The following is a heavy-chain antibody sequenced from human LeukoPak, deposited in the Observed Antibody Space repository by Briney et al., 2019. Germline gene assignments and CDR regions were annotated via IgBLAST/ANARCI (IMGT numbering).Heavy chain of an antibody. J-gene: IGHJ6*03. CDR1: GGSISSSSYY. D-gene: IGHD3-9*01. V-gene: IGHV4-39*01. Sequence: SETLSLTCTVSGGSISSSSYYWGWIRQSPGKGLEWIGSIYYSGSTYYNPSLKSRVTISVDTSKNQFSLKLSSVTAADTAVYYCARLSPYYDILTGYATPSFYYYYYMDVWGKGTTVTVSS. CDR3: ARLSPYYDILTGYATPSFYYYYYMDV. CDR2: IYYSGST.